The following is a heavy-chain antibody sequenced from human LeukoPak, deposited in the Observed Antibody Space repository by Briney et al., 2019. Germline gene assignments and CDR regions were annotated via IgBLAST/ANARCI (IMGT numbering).Heavy chain of an antibody. V-gene: IGHV4-34*01. D-gene: IGHD1-26*01. CDR1: GASFSGYY. CDR2: INHSGST. Sequence: SETLSLTCAVYGASFSGYYWSWSRQPPGKGLEWIGEINHSGSTNYNPSLKSRVTISVDTSKNQFSLKLSSVTAADTAVYYCARVIVGATISPFDYWGQGTLVTVSS. CDR3: ARVIVGATISPFDY. J-gene: IGHJ4*02.